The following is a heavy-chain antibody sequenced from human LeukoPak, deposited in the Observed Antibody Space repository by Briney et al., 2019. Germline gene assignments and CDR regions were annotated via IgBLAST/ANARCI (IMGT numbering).Heavy chain of an antibody. Sequence: GGFLRLSCAASGFTFRKYWLHWVRQAPGKGLEWVAVISYDGSNKYYADSVKGRFTISRDNSKNTLYLQMNSLRAEDTAVYYCAKTDCSSTSCYPFDYWGQGTLVTVSS. J-gene: IGHJ4*02. V-gene: IGHV3-30-3*01. CDR1: GFTFRKYW. CDR3: AKTDCSSTSCYPFDY. CDR2: ISYDGSNK. D-gene: IGHD2-2*01.